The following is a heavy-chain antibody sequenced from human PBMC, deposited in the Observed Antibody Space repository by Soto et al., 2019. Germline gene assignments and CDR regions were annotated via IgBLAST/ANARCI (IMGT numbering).Heavy chain of an antibody. Sequence: QVQLVQSGAEVKKPGASVKVSCKASGYTFTGYYMHWVRQAPGQGLEWMGWINPNSGGTNYAQKFQGRVTMTRDTSISTAYMELSRLRSDDTAVYYWARETSTVTDIYGQYFQHWGQGTLVTVSS. CDR2: INPNSGGT. CDR1: GYTFTGYY. J-gene: IGHJ1*01. D-gene: IGHD4-17*01. CDR3: ARETSTVTDIYGQYFQH. V-gene: IGHV1-2*02.